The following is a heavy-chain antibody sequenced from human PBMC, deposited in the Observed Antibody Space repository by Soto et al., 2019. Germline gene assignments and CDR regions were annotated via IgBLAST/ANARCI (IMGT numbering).Heavy chain of an antibody. CDR3: GRRAWGYAEGY. CDR2: INHSGST. J-gene: IGHJ4*02. Sequence: SETLSLTCAVYGGSFSGYYWSWIRQPPGKGLEWIGEINHSGSTNYNPSLKSRVTISVDTSKNQFSLKLSSVTAADTAVYYCGRRAWGYAEGYSGQGTLVTVSS. D-gene: IGHD3-16*01. CDR1: GGSFSGYY. V-gene: IGHV4-34*01.